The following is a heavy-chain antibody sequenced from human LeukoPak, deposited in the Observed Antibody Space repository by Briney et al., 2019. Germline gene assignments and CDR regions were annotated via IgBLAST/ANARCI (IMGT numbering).Heavy chain of an antibody. CDR1: GGSISSYY. V-gene: IGHV4-4*07. J-gene: IGHJ6*03. CDR2: IYTSGST. CDR3: ARGVYCSSTSCPNYYYYTDV. Sequence: PSETLSLTCTVSGGSISSYYWSWIRQPAGKGMEWIGRIYTSGSTNYNPSLTSRVTMSVDTSKNQFSLKLSSVTAADTAVYYCARGVYCSSTSCPNYYYYTDVWGKGTTVTVSS. D-gene: IGHD2-2*01.